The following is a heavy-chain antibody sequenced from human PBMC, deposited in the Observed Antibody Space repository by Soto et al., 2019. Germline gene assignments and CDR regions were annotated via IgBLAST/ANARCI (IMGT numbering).Heavy chain of an antibody. Sequence: ASVKVSCKASGYTFTSYAIHWVRQAPGQRLEWMGWINAGNGNTKYSQKFQVRVTITGDTSAITAYMELSSLRSEDTAVYYCAREVGGYYGSGGYPPYYCYGMDVCGQGTTGTVSS. CDR3: AREVGGYYGSGGYPPYYCYGMDV. CDR1: GYTFTSYA. V-gene: IGHV1-3*01. J-gene: IGHJ6*02. CDR2: INAGNGNT. D-gene: IGHD3-10*01.